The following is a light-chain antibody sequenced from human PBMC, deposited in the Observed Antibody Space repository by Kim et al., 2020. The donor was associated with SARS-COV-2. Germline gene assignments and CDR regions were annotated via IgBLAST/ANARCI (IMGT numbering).Light chain of an antibody. CDR1: SSDIGAYDY. V-gene: IGLV2-11*01. CDR3: CSYAGSYTLV. CDR2: DVN. J-gene: IGLJ2*01. Sequence: QSALTQPRSVSGSPGQSVTISCTGTSSDIGAYDYVSWFQQNPGKAPKLIIFDVNKRPSGVPDRFSGSKSGNTASLTIAGLQADDETDYYCCSYAGSYTLVFGGGTKVTVL.